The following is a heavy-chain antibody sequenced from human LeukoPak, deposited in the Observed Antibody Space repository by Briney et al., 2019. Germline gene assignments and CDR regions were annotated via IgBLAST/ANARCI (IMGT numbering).Heavy chain of an antibody. CDR3: ARGRTYYYDSSGYVPYYFDY. D-gene: IGHD3-22*01. CDR1: GGSFSAYY. J-gene: IGHJ4*02. Sequence: SETLSLTCAVYGGSFSAYYWSWIRQPPGKGLEWIGEVNHSGSTNYNPPLKSRVTVSGDTSKNQFSLKLTSVTVADTAVYYCARGRTYYYDSSGYVPYYFDYWGQGTLVTVSS. CDR2: VNHSGST. V-gene: IGHV4-34*01.